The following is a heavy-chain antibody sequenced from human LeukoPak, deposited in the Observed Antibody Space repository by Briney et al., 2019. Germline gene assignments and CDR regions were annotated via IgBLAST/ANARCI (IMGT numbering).Heavy chain of an antibody. D-gene: IGHD2-2*01. CDR1: GGSISSSSYY. CDR2: IYYSGSS. V-gene: IGHV4-39*01. CDR3: ARPAWDIVVVPAAKNDAFDI. J-gene: IGHJ3*02. Sequence: SETLSPTCTVSGGSISSSSYYLGWIRQPPGKGLEWIGSIYYSGSSSYNPSLKSRVTISVDTSKNQFSLKLSSVTAADTAVYYCARPAWDIVVVPAAKNDAFDIWGQGTMVTVSS.